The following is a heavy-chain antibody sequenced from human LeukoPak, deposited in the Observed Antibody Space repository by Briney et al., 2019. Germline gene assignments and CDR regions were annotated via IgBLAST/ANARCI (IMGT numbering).Heavy chain of an antibody. CDR1: GGSISSGGYS. J-gene: IGHJ4*02. CDR2: IYHSGST. V-gene: IGHV4-30-2*01. Sequence: PSQTLSLTCAVSGGSISSGGYSWSWLRQPPGKGLEWIGYIYHSGSTYYNPSLKSRATISVDRSKNQFSLKLSSVTAADTAVYYCARASGDYPYFDYWGQGTLVTVSS. CDR3: ARASGDYPYFDY. D-gene: IGHD4-17*01.